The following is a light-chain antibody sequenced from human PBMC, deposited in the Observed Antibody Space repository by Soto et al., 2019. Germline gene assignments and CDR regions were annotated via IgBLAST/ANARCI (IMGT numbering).Light chain of an antibody. CDR1: QGIRND. Sequence: IEMTQSPSSRSASVEDRVTITFRASQGIRNDLGWYQQKPGKAPELLIYAASSLQSGVPSRFSGSGSGTDFTLTISSLQPEDFATYYCLQDYNYPRTFGQGTKVDIK. J-gene: IGKJ1*01. CDR3: LQDYNYPRT. V-gene: IGKV1-6*01. CDR2: AAS.